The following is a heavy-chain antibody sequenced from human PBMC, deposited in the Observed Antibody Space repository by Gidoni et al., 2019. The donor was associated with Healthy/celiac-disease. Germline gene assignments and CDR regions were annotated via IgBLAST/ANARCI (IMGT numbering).Heavy chain of an antibody. Sequence: QVQLQQWGAGLLKPSETLSLTCAVYGGSFSGYYWSWIRQPPGKGLEWIGEINHSGSTNYNPSLKSRVTISVDTSKNQFSLKLSSVTAADTAVYYCARAARESDNWNYLDYWGQGTLVTVSS. D-gene: IGHD1-20*01. V-gene: IGHV4-34*01. CDR3: ARAARESDNWNYLDY. CDR2: INHSGST. J-gene: IGHJ4*02. CDR1: GGSFSGYY.